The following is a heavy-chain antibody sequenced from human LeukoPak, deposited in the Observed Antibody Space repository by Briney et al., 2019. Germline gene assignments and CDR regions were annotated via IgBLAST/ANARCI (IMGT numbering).Heavy chain of an antibody. J-gene: IGHJ4*02. Sequence: PGGSLRLSCAASGFTVSSNYMSWVRQAPGKGLEWVSVIYSGGSTYSADSVKGRFTISRDNSKNTLYLQMNSLRAEDTAVYYCARSPYYYDSSGYPGDWGQGTLVTVSS. CDR1: GFTVSSNY. CDR2: IYSGGST. D-gene: IGHD3-22*01. CDR3: ARSPYYYDSSGYPGD. V-gene: IGHV3-53*01.